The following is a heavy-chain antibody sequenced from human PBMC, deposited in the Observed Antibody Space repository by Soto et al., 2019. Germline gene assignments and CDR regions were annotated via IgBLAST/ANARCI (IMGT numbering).Heavy chain of an antibody. V-gene: IGHV3-74*01. D-gene: IGHD2-8*01. CDR2: IKTDGSNT. Sequence: EVQLVESGGGLVQPGGSRRVACAASGFTFSSHWMHWVRQPPGKGLVWVSRIKTDGSNTNYADSVKGRFTISRDNAKNTVYLEMNSLRAEDTAVYYCSRGVPNHYGFDLWGQGTMVTVSS. J-gene: IGHJ3*01. CDR3: SRGVPNHYGFDL. CDR1: GFTFSSHW.